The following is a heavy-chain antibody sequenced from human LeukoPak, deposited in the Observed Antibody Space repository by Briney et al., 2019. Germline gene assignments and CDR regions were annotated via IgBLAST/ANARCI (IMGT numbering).Heavy chain of an antibody. CDR3: ARLDNDYGDYVLDY. V-gene: IGHV4-59*08. CDR1: GGSTSSYY. J-gene: IGHJ4*02. CDR2: IYYSGST. Sequence: SETLSLTCTVSGGSTSSYYWSWIRQPPGKGLEWIGYIYYSGSTNYNPSLKSRVTISVDTSKNQFSLKLSSVTAADTAVYYCARLDNDYGDYVLDYWGQGTLVTVSS. D-gene: IGHD4-17*01.